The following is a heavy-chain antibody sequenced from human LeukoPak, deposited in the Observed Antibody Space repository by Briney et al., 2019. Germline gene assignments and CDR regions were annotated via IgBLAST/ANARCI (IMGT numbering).Heavy chain of an antibody. CDR2: IYTSGST. J-gene: IGHJ4*02. Sequence: SETLSLTCTVSGGSISSSSYYWSWIRQPAGKGLEYIGRIYTSGSTNYNPSLKSRVTISVDTSKNQFSLKLSSVTAADTAVYYCARIWGSGIDYWGQGTLVTVSS. CDR1: GGSISSSSYY. V-gene: IGHV4-61*02. D-gene: IGHD3-10*01. CDR3: ARIWGSGIDY.